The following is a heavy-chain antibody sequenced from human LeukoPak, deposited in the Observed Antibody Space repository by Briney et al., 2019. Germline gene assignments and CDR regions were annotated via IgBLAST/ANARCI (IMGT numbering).Heavy chain of an antibody. CDR1: GGSFSGYY. D-gene: IGHD2-2*01. J-gene: IGHJ6*03. V-gene: IGHV4-34*01. CDR3: ARGLGYCSSTSCPPYYYYYYMDV. Sequence: SETLSLTCDVYGGSFSGYYWSWIRQPPGKGLGWIGEINHSGSTNYNPSLKSRVTISVDTSKNQFSLKLSSVTAADTAVYYCARGLGYCSSTSCPPYYYYYYMDVWGKGTTVTVSS. CDR2: INHSGST.